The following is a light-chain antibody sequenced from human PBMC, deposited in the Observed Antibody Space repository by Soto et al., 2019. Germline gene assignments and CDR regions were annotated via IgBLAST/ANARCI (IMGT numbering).Light chain of an antibody. CDR3: QQSYSTPLT. CDR2: AAS. J-gene: IGKJ4*01. V-gene: IGKV1-39*01. CDR1: QRISSY. Sequence: DIQMTQSPSSLSVSVGDRVTITCRASQRISSYLNWYQQRPGKAPNLLIYAASSLQSGVPSRFSGSGSGTDFTLTISSLQPEDFAIYYCQQSYSTPLTFGGGTKIEIK.